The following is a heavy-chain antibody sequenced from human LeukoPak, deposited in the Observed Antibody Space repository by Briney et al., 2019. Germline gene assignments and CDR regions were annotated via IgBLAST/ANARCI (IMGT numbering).Heavy chain of an antibody. CDR3: ARSSGRPYYYYYMDV. V-gene: IGHV1-2*02. CDR1: GYTFTGNY. CDR2: INPNSGGT. Sequence: ASVKVSCKASGYTFTGNYMHWVRQAPGQGLEWMGWINPNSGGTNYAQKFQGRVTMTRDTSISTAYMELSSLRSEDTAVYYCARSSGRPYYYYYMDVWGKGTTVTISS. D-gene: IGHD3-10*01. J-gene: IGHJ6*03.